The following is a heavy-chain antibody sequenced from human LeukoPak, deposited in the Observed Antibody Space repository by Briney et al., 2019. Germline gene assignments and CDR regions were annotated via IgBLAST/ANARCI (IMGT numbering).Heavy chain of an antibody. Sequence: SETLSLTCTVSGGSISSYYWRWIRQPPGKGLEWIGYIYYSGSPNYNPSLKSRVTISVDTSKNQFSLKLSSVTAADTAVYYCARHHYDYVWGSYRFDYWGQGTLVTVSS. D-gene: IGHD3-16*02. J-gene: IGHJ4*02. V-gene: IGHV4-59*08. CDR3: ARHHYDYVWGSYRFDY. CDR2: IYYSGSP. CDR1: GGSISSYY.